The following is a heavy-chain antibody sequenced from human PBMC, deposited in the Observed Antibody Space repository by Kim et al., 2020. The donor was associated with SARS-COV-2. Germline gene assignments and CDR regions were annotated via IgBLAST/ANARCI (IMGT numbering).Heavy chain of an antibody. D-gene: IGHD3-16*01. CDR3: ARVALLDDYVWGSPVYYYYGMDV. CDR1: GGSISSSNW. Sequence: SETLSLTCAVSGGSISSSNWWSWVRQPPGKGLEWIGEIYHSGSTNYNPSLKSRVTISVDKSKNQFSLKLSSVTAADTAVYYCARVALLDDYVWGSPVYYYYGMDVWGQGTTVTVSS. CDR2: IYHSGST. J-gene: IGHJ6*02. V-gene: IGHV4-4*02.